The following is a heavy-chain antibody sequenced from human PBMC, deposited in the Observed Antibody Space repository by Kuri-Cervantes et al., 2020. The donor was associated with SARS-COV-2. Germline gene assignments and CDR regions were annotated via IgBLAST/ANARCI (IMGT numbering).Heavy chain of an antibody. J-gene: IGHJ4*02. CDR1: GFTFSSYA. CDR3: AKEWPTGDGLGFDY. Sequence: GESLKISCAASGFTFSSYAMHWVRQAPGKGLEWVAVISYDGSNKYYADSVKGRFTISRDNSKNTLYLQMNSLRTEDTALYFCAKEWPTGDGLGFDYWGQGTLVTVSS. D-gene: IGHD7-27*01. V-gene: IGHV3-30-3*01. CDR2: ISYDGSNK.